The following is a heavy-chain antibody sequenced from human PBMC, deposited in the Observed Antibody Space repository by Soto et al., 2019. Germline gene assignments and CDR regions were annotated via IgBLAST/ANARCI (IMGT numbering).Heavy chain of an antibody. J-gene: IGHJ4*02. CDR1: GFTVSTYT. V-gene: IGHV3-23*01. Sequence: GGSLRLSCAASGFTVSTYTMNWVRQAPGKGLEWVSGILAGGNTYYADSVKDRFTISRDNSKNTLYLQMNSLRAEDTAVYYCAKDMRQLWPEFHYFDYWGQGTLVTVSS. D-gene: IGHD5-18*01. CDR2: ILAGGNT. CDR3: AKDMRQLWPEFHYFDY.